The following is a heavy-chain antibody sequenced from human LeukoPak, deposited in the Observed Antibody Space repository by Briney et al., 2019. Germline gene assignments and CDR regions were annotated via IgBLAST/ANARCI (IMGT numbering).Heavy chain of an antibody. J-gene: IGHJ5*02. V-gene: IGHV3-74*01. CDR2: INSDGSST. Sequence: QAGGSLRLSCAASGFTFSSYWMHWVRQAPGKGLVWVSRINSDGSSTSYADSVKGRFTISRDNAKNTLYLQMNSLRAEDTAVYYCAREKAVAGTYNWFDPWGQGTLVTVSS. CDR3: AREKAVAGTYNWFDP. CDR1: GFTFSSYW. D-gene: IGHD6-19*01.